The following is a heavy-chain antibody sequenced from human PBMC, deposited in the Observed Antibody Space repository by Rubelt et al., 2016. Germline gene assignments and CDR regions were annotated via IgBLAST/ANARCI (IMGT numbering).Heavy chain of an antibody. CDR2: IGSRANRSET. CDR1: GFTFSTYA. Sequence: EVQLLESGGGLVQPGGSLRLSCAASGFTFSTYAMSWVRQAPGKGLEWVGRIGSRANRSETVYAASVRGRFTISRGDSKNTAVLQMNSLKPEDTAVYYCTRLRRDEGDEMDGFDYWGQGTLVTVSS. V-gene: IGHV3-73*01. D-gene: IGHD5-24*01. J-gene: IGHJ4*02. CDR3: TRLRRDEGDEMDGFDY.